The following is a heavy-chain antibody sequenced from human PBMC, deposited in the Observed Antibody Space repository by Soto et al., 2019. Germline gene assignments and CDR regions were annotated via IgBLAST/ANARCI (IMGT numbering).Heavy chain of an antibody. CDR1: GFTIISYA. D-gene: IGHD3-3*01. J-gene: IGHJ4*02. CDR3: ARIPTGPYNYDFWSGYLYYFDY. Sequence: GGSLRVSCAASGFTIISYAMSWVRQAPGKGLEWVSAISGSGGSTYYADSVKGRFTISRDNSKNTLYLQMNSLRAEDTAVYYCARIPTGPYNYDFWSGYLYYFDYWGQGTLVTVSS. V-gene: IGHV3-23*01. CDR2: ISGSGGST.